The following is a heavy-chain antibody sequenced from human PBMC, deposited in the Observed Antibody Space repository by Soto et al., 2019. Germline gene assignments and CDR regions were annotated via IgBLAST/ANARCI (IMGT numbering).Heavy chain of an antibody. Sequence: KTSETLSLTCTVSNGSISNPIYYWGWMRQPPGKGLEWIGSIYHRGSTYYNPSLKSRVTISVDTSKNQFSLKLSSVTAADTAVYYCARWDYGDLRFDYWGQGTLVTVSS. CDR2: IYHRGST. CDR1: NGSISNPIYY. D-gene: IGHD4-17*01. CDR3: ARWDYGDLRFDY. J-gene: IGHJ4*02. V-gene: IGHV4-39*07.